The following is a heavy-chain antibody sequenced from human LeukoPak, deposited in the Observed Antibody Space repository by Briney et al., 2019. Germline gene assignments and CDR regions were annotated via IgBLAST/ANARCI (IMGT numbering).Heavy chain of an antibody. D-gene: IGHD3-22*01. V-gene: IGHV4-59*01. CDR2: IYYSGST. CDR3: ARDRGGRYYYDSSGYDY. CDR1: GGSISSYY. J-gene: IGHJ4*02. Sequence: SETLSLTCTVSGGSISSYYWSWIRQPPGKGLEWIGYIYYSGSTNYNPSLKSRVTVSVDTSKNQFSLKLSSVTAADTAVYYCARDRGGRYYYDSSGYDYWGQGTLVTVSS.